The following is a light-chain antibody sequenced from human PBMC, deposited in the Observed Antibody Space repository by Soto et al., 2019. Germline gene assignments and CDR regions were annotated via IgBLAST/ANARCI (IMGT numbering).Light chain of an antibody. CDR2: DVS. Sequence: EVVLTQSPGTLSVSPGDRATLSCRASQSVTGSDVAWYQQKPGQAPRLLIYDVSSRATGTPERFNGSGSGTDFTLNIRRLEPEDFAVYYCQQYGTSPLTFGGGTKVDIK. CDR3: QQYGTSPLT. V-gene: IGKV3-20*01. J-gene: IGKJ4*01. CDR1: QSVTGSD.